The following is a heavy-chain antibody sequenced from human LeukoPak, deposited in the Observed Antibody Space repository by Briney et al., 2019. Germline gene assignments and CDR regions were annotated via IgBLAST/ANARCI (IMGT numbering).Heavy chain of an antibody. CDR2: IHTGNGNA. J-gene: IGHJ4*02. CDR3: ARWDCFGAYCFLTY. V-gene: IGHV1-3*04. CDR1: GYTFTSYA. D-gene: IGHD2-21*02. Sequence: GASVKVSCKASGYTFTSYALHWVRQAPGQRLEWMGWIHTGNGNAKYSEMFQGRVTIIRDTSASTAYMELSSLRSEDTAVYYCARWDCFGAYCFLTYWGQGTLVTVSS.